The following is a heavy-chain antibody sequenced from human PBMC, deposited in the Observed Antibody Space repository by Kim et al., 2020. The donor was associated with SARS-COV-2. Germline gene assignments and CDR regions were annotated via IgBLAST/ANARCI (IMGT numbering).Heavy chain of an antibody. J-gene: IGHJ4*02. CDR1: GGSISGYY. CDR2: VHYTGST. V-gene: IGHV4-59*01. D-gene: IGHD1-26*01. Sequence: SETLSLTCTVSGGSISGYYWTWIRQPPGKGLDWIAYVHYTGSTNYNPSLNSRVTISVDTSKNQFSLNLNSVTAADTAVYYCARAYRTYYGVDYWGQGTLVTVSS. CDR3: ARAYRTYYGVDY.